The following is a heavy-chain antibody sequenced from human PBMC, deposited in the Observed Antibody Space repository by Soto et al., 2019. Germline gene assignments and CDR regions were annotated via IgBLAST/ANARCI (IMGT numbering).Heavy chain of an antibody. CDR1: GFSLTTRGVG. CDR2: IYWDDDE. J-gene: IGHJ4*02. V-gene: IGHV2-5*02. CDR3: AHRPRGYSYHFDY. Sequence: QITLKESGPTLVKPTQTLPLTCPFSGFSLTTRGVGVGWIRQPPGKALEWLALIYWDDDEGYSPSLKSRLTITKDTSKNQVVLTMINMDPVDTATYYCAHRPRGYSYHFDYWGQGTLVTVSS. D-gene: IGHD5-18*01.